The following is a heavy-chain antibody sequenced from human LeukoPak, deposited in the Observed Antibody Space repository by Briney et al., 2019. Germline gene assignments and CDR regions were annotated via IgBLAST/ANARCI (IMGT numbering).Heavy chain of an antibody. V-gene: IGHV4-39*02. Sequence: KTSETLSLTCAVSGGSISSSSYYWGWIRRPPGKGLEWIGSIYYSGSTYYNPSLKSRVTISVDTSKNQFSLKLSSVTAADTAVYYCARELDSITGTTGDYWGQGTLVTVSS. J-gene: IGHJ4*02. CDR1: GGSISSSSYY. CDR3: ARELDSITGTTGDY. CDR2: IYYSGST. D-gene: IGHD1-7*01.